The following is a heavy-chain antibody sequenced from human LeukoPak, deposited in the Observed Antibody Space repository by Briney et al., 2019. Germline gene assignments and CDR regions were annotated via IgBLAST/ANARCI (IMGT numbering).Heavy chain of an antibody. CDR2: IYPGDSES. D-gene: IGHD6-13*01. CDR3: ARLSQDIGVAAVGTKYHYGMDV. V-gene: IGHV5-51*01. CDR1: GYSFTSYW. Sequence: GESLKISCKGSGYSFTSYWIGWVRQMPGKGLEWMGIIYPGDSESRNSPSFQGQVTISADKSISTAYLQWSSLKASDTAMYYCARLSQDIGVAAVGTKYHYGMDVWGQGTTVTVSS. J-gene: IGHJ6*02.